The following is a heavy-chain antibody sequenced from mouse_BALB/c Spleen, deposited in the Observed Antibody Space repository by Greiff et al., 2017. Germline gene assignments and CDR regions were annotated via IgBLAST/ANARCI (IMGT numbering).Heavy chain of an antibody. Sequence: EVKVVESGGGLVQPGGSLKLSCAASGFTFSSYTMSWVRQTPEKRLEWVAYISNGGGSTYYPDTVKGRFTISRDNAKNTLYLQMSSLKSEDTAMYYCARHPPITTVVATEGFAYWGQGTLVTVSA. CDR2: ISNGGGST. J-gene: IGHJ3*01. V-gene: IGHV5-12-2*01. CDR1: GFTFSSYT. D-gene: IGHD1-1*01. CDR3: ARHPPITTVVATEGFAY.